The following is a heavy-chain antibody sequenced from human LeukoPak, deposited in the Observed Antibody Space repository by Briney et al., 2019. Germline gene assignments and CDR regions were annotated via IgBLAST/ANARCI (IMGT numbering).Heavy chain of an antibody. CDR1: GFTFGDYA. D-gene: IGHD5-18*01. J-gene: IGHJ4*02. V-gene: IGHV3-49*04. CDR2: IRRRAYGGIS. CDR3: TRSAYRYGY. Sequence: GRPLRLSCTASGFTFGDYAMSWVRQAPGKGLEWVGFIRRRAYGGISAYAASVKGRFTISRDDSKSIAYLQMNSLKTEDTAVYYCTRSAYRYGYWGQGTLVTVS.